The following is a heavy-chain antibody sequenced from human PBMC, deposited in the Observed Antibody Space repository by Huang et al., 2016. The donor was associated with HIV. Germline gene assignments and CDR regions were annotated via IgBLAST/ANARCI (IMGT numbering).Heavy chain of an antibody. CDR3: AKIPPLHANLATSGPGPVDY. Sequence: QVQLVESGGGVVQPGGSLRLSCAASGFTLTTYGMPWVRQAPGKGLDWGAFLRSMATYKYYADSVKGRFTATRYNSKNTLFLHMNSLRPEDTALYYCAKIPPLHANLATSGPGPVDYWGQGTLVTVSS. D-gene: IGHD6-13*01. V-gene: IGHV3-30*02. CDR1: GFTLTTYG. CDR2: LRSMATYK. J-gene: IGHJ4*02.